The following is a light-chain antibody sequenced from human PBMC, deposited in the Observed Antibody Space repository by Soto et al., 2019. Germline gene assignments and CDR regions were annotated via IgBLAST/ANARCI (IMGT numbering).Light chain of an antibody. Sequence: QSVLTQPASVSGSPGHSITIPCTGSSSDVGSYNLVSWYQHHPGKAPKLIISEVYKRPSGISNRFSGSKSGNTASLTISGLQAEDEADYYCCSYAGSSAFLVFGGGTKLTVL. CDR2: EVY. V-gene: IGLV2-23*02. CDR1: SSDVGSYNL. CDR3: CSYAGSSAFLV. J-gene: IGLJ2*01.